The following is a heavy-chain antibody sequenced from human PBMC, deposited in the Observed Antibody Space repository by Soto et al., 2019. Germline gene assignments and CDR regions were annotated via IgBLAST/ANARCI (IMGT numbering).Heavy chain of an antibody. Sequence: PGGSLRLSCAGSGFTFSSYWMSWVRQAPGRGLEWVANIKQDGSEKYYVDSVKGRFTISRDNAKNSLYLQMDSLRAEDTAVYYCARDKAERPLGHWGQGT. V-gene: IGHV3-7*01. J-gene: IGHJ4*02. CDR1: GFTFSSYW. D-gene: IGHD6-13*01. CDR3: ARDKAERPLGH. CDR2: IKQDGSEK.